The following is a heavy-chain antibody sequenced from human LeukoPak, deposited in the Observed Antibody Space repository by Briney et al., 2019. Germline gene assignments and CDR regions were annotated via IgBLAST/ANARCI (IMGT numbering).Heavy chain of an antibody. D-gene: IGHD1-26*01. CDR2: ISGSGGST. CDR3: ARGKKSGSYPTPFDY. CDR1: GFTFSSYA. Sequence: GGSLRLSCAASGFTFSSYAMSWVRQAPGKGLEWVSAISGSGGSTYYADSVKGRFTISRENSKNTLYLQMNSLRAEDTAVYYCARGKKSGSYPTPFDYWGQGTLVTVSS. V-gene: IGHV3-23*01. J-gene: IGHJ4*02.